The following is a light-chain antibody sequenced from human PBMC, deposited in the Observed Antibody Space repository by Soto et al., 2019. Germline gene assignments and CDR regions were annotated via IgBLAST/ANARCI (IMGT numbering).Light chain of an antibody. V-gene: IGKV1-27*01. J-gene: IGKJ4*01. Sequence: DIQMTQSPSSLSASVGDRVTITCRASQGISNSLAWYQQKPGKVPKLLIYTASTLQSGVPSRFSGRGFGTDFTLTITSLQPEVVATYYCQKYNSAPLTFGGGTKVEIK. CDR2: TAS. CDR1: QGISNS. CDR3: QKYNSAPLT.